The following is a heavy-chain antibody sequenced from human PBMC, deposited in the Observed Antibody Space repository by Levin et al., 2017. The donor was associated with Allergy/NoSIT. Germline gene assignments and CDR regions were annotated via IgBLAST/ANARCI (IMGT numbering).Heavy chain of an antibody. V-gene: IGHV3-74*01. CDR2: INSDGSST. D-gene: IGHD2-2*01. CDR3: ARLPGYCSSTSCPDY. Sequence: GESLKISCAASRFTFSSYWMHWVRQAPGKGLVWVSRINSDGSSTSYADSVKGRFTISRDNAKNTLYLQMNSLRAEDTAVYYCARLPGYCSSTSCPDYWGQGTLVTVSS. CDR1: RFTFSSYW. J-gene: IGHJ4*02.